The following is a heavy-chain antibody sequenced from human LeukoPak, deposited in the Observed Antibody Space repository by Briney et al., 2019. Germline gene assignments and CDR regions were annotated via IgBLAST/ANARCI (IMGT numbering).Heavy chain of an antibody. V-gene: IGHV4-59*08. CDR3: ARLRSYARYYYYMDV. D-gene: IGHD1-26*01. J-gene: IGHJ6*03. CDR2: IYYSGST. CDR1: GGSISSYY. Sequence: SETLSLTCTVSGGSISSYYWSWIRQTPGKGLEWIGYIYYSGSTNYNPSLKSRVTISVDTSKNQFSLKLSSVTAADTAVYYCARLRSYARYYYYMDVWGKGTTVTVSS.